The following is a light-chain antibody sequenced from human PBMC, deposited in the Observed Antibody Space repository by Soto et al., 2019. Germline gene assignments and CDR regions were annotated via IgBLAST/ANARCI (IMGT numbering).Light chain of an antibody. Sequence: DIQMTQSPSTLSASVGDRVTITCRASQSLGIWLAWHQQKPGKAPKLLIYDASTLKSGVPSRFSGSGSGTEFTLTISSLQPDDIATYYCQQYHSYSRTFGQGTKVDI. J-gene: IGKJ1*01. V-gene: IGKV1-5*01. CDR3: QQYHSYSRT. CDR1: QSLGIW. CDR2: DAS.